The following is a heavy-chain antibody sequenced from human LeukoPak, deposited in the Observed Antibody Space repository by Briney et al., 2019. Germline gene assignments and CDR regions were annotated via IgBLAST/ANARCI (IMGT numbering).Heavy chain of an antibody. CDR3: ARDVSYYDSSGYSVTILDY. J-gene: IGHJ4*02. CDR2: IYTSGST. V-gene: IGHV4-4*07. D-gene: IGHD3-22*01. CDR1: GGSISSYY. Sequence: SETLPLTCTVSGGSISSYYWSWIRQPAGKGLEWIGRIYTSGSTNYNPSLKSRVTMSVDTSKNQFSLKLSSVTAADTAVYYCARDVSYYDSSGYSVTILDYWGQGTLVTVSS.